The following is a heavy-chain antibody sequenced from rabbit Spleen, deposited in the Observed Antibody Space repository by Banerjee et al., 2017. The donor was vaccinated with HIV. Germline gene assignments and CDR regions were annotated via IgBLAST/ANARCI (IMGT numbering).Heavy chain of an antibody. V-gene: IGHV1S40*01. D-gene: IGHD8-1*01. Sequence: QSLEESGGDLVKPEGSLTLTCTASGFSFSSSDYMCWVRQAPGKGLEWISCIAGGSSGFTYSATWAKGRFPISKTSSTTVTLQMTSLTVADTATYFCARDTGSSFSSYGMDLWGPGTLVTV. CDR3: ARDTGSSFSSYGMDL. CDR1: GFSFSSSDY. J-gene: IGHJ6*01. CDR2: IAGGSSGFT.